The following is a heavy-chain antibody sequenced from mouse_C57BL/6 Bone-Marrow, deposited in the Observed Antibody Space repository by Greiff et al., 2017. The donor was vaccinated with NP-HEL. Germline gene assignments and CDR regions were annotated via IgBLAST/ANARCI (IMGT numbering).Heavy chain of an antibody. CDR3: ATPLYEGPLYFDY. CDR2: IYPRSGNT. J-gene: IGHJ2*01. D-gene: IGHD2-3*01. CDR1: GYTFTSYG. V-gene: IGHV1-81*01. Sequence: LQESGAELARPGASVKLSCKASGYTFTSYGISWVMQRTGQGLEWIGEIYPRSGNTYYNEKFKGKATLTADKSSSTAYMELRSLTSEDSAVYFSATPLYEGPLYFDYWGQGTTLTVSS.